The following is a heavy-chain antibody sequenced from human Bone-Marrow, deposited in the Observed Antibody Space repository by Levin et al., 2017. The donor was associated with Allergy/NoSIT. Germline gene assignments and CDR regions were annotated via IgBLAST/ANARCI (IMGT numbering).Heavy chain of an antibody. Sequence: GGSLRLSCAASGFTFSYYGMHWVRQAPGKGLEWVAVISYDGSNKYFADSVKGRFTISRDNSKNTMYLEMKSLRAEDTAVYYCAKETTVNRDYYGLDVWGQGTTVTVSS. CDR1: GFTFSYYG. J-gene: IGHJ6*02. CDR2: ISYDGSNK. CDR3: AKETTVNRDYYGLDV. D-gene: IGHD4-11*01. V-gene: IGHV3-30*18.